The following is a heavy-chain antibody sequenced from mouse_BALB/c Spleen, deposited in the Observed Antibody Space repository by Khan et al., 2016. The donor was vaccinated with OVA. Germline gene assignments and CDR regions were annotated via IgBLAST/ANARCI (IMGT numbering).Heavy chain of an antibody. CDR3: ASERSLLRYPYSMDY. J-gene: IGHJ2*01. CDR2: IGYSGST. V-gene: IGHV3-2*02. CDR1: GYSITSDYG. Sequence: EVELVESGPGLLKPSQSLSLTCTVTGYSITSDYGWNWIRQFPGNKLEWMGYIGYSGSTNYNPSLRSRISITRDTSKNQFFLQLNSVTTEDTATYTCASERSLLRYPYSMDYWGLGTTLTVSS. D-gene: IGHD1-1*01.